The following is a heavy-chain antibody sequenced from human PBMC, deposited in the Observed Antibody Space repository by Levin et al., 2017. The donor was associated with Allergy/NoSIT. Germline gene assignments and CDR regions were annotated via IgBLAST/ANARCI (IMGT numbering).Heavy chain of an antibody. J-gene: IGHJ4*02. CDR3: ARVGLEKVADS. CDR2: MSYSGSA. V-gene: IGHV4-39*07. D-gene: IGHD2-15*01. Sequence: LSQTLSLTCTVSSGSLSSYANSWGWIRQPPGKGLEWIGTMSYSGSAYYNPSLQGRVTISADTSKKQFSLKLNSVTAADTAFYYCARVGLEKVADSWGQGTLVTVSS. CDR1: SGSLSSYANS.